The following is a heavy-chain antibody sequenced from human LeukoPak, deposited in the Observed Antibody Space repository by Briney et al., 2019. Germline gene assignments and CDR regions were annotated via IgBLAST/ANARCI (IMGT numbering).Heavy chain of an antibody. CDR1: GYTFTSYG. Sequence: AASVNVSCTASGYTFTSYGISWVRQAPGQGLEWMGWISAYNGNTNYAQKLQGRVTMTTDTSTSTAYMELRSLRSDDTAVYYCARDQGPNYCFDYWGQGTLVTVSS. CDR3: ARDQGPNYCFDY. CDR2: ISAYNGNT. D-gene: IGHD4/OR15-4a*01. J-gene: IGHJ4*02. V-gene: IGHV1-18*01.